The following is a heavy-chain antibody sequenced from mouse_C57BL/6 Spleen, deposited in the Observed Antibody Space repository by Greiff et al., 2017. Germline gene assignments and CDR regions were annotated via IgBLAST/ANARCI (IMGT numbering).Heavy chain of an antibody. J-gene: IGHJ4*01. Sequence: VKLQESGPELVKPGASVKISCKASGYAFSSSWMNWVKQRPGKGLEWIGRLYPGDGDTNYNGQFKGKATLTADKSSSTAYMQLRSLTSDDSAVYFCANYDYDVEDYAMDYWGQGTSVTVSS. D-gene: IGHD2-4*01. CDR1: GYAFSSSW. CDR2: LYPGDGDT. V-gene: IGHV1-82*01. CDR3: ANYDYDVEDYAMDY.